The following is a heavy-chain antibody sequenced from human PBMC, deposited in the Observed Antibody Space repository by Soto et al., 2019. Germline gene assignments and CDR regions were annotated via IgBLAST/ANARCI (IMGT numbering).Heavy chain of an antibody. CDR1: GFTFSNYG. CDR3: ARDRWEFQLFYYGLDV. J-gene: IGHJ6*02. D-gene: IGHD1-26*01. Sequence: GGSLRLSCAASGFTFSNYGMHWVRQAPGKGLEWVAIIWYDGSNDYYVDSVKGRFTISRDNSKNTLSLQMNSLRAEDTAVYYCARDRWEFQLFYYGLDVWGQGTTVTVS. CDR2: IWYDGSND. V-gene: IGHV3-33*01.